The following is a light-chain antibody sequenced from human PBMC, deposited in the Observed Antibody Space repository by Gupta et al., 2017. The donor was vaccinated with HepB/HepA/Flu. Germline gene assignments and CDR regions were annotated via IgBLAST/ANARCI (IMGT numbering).Light chain of an antibody. V-gene: IGKV3-15*01. Sequence: EIVMTQSPATLSVSPGERATLSCRASESVSSNLAWYQQKPGQAPRLLIYGASTRDTGIPARFSGSGSGTDFTLTISSRQSEDFAVYYCQQYNNWPPWTFGQGTKVEIK. CDR3: QQYNNWPPWT. CDR1: ESVSSN. J-gene: IGKJ1*01. CDR2: GAS.